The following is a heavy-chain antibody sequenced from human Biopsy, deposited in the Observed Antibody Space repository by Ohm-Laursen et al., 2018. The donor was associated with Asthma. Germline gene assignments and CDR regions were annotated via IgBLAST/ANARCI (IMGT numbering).Heavy chain of an antibody. V-gene: IGHV1-69*01. CDR1: GGTFNNFA. CDR2: IMTVFGTT. D-gene: IGHD6-19*01. Sequence: SSVKASCKAPGGTFNNFAISWVRQAPGQGLEWLGGIMTVFGTTNYAQKFQGRVTITADESTSTAYMEVTSLRSEDTAIYYCARCQVGYSSGWSLLLKKIYYSGMDVWGQGAAVTVSS. CDR3: ARCQVGYSSGWSLLLKKIYYSGMDV. J-gene: IGHJ6*02.